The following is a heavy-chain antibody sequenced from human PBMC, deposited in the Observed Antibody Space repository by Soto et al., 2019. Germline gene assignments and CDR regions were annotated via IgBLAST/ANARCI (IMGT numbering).Heavy chain of an antibody. Sequence: QLQLQESGSGLVKPSQTLSLTCAVSGGSISSGGYSWSWIRQPPGKGLEWIGYIYHSGITYYNPSLNIRVTISVDRSKNQFSRKLSAVPAADTAVYYCARDRYGDRDGGSYYLVYWGQEPLLTASS. J-gene: IGHJ4*02. CDR2: IYHSGIT. CDR1: GGSISSGGYS. D-gene: IGHD4-17*01. CDR3: ARDRYGDRDGGSYYLVY. V-gene: IGHV4-30-2*01.